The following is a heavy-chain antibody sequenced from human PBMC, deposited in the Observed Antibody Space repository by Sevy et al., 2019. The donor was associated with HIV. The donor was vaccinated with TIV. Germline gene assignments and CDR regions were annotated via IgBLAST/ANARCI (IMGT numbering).Heavy chain of an antibody. Sequence: GGSLRLSCAASGFTLSSYGMHWVRQAPGKGLEWVAVIRYDGSNKYYADSVKGRFTISRDNSKNTPYLQMNSLRAEDTGVYYCARDRLGITISAEWGGGMDVGGQGTTVTVSS. CDR1: GFTLSSYG. J-gene: IGHJ6*02. CDR3: ARDRLGITISAEWGGGMDV. D-gene: IGHD3-3*01. CDR2: IRYDGSNK. V-gene: IGHV3-33*01.